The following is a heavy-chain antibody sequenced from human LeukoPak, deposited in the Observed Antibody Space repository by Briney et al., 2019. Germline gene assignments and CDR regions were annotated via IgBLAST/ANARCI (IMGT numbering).Heavy chain of an antibody. CDR1: GYTFSSYG. D-gene: IGHD5-12*01. Sequence: GASVKVSCKASGYTFSSYGIAWVRQAPGQGLEWMGWISGYNGNTNYAQKLQGRVSMTTDTSTTTAYMELRSLTSDDTALYYCPRSSLGTITAGPFDYWGQGTLVTVSS. CDR2: ISGYNGNT. CDR3: PRSSLGTITAGPFDY. V-gene: IGHV1-18*01. J-gene: IGHJ4*02.